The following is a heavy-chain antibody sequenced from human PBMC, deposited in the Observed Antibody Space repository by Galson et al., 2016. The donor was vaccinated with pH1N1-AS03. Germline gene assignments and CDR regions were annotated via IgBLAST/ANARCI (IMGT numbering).Heavy chain of an antibody. CDR3: ALPNSWVNAFEV. J-gene: IGHJ3*01. V-gene: IGHV2-5*02. CDR1: GVPVPSSGLA. D-gene: IGHD2/OR15-2a*01. Sequence: PALVTPTQTLTLTCSLSGVPVPSSGLAVGWFRLPPGKALEWLALIYWANAKRFSPSLRNTLTITKDTSTNQAVLTVTTVDPLDTATYFCALPNSWVNAFEVWGPVTMVTVAS. CDR2: IYWANAK.